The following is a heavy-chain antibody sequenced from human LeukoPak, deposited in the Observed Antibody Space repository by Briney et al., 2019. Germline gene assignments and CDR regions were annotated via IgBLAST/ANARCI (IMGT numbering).Heavy chain of an antibody. J-gene: IGHJ4*02. D-gene: IGHD2-2*01. V-gene: IGHV4-39*01. CDR3: ARPRYCSSTSCRPFDY. Sequence: PSETLSLTCTVSGGSIGSISYYGAWIPHPPGKGLKWIGGIYYSGSTYYNPSLKSRVTISVDTSKNQFSLKLSSVTAADTAVYYCARPRYCSSTSCRPFDYWGQGTLVTVSS. CDR1: GGSIGSISYY. CDR2: IYYSGST.